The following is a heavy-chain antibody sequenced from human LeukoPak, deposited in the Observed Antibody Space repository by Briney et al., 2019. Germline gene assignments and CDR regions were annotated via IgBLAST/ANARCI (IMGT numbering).Heavy chain of an antibody. CDR3: ARELEMASIGAFDC. CDR1: GFTFSSNW. J-gene: IGHJ4*02. D-gene: IGHD5-24*01. Sequence: GGSLRLSCVASGFTFSSNWMHWVRQAPGKGLVWVSRINEDGRTTNYADSVKGRFTISRDNAKNTLYLQLNCLRAEDTAMYYCARELEMASIGAFDCWGQGTLVTVSS. V-gene: IGHV3-74*01. CDR2: INEDGRTT.